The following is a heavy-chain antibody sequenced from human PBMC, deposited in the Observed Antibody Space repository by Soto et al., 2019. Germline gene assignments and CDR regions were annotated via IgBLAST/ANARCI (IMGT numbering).Heavy chain of an antibody. D-gene: IGHD3-22*01. CDR1: GFTFSSYW. CDR2: IKQDGSEK. Sequence: HPGGSLRLSCAASGFTFSSYWMSWVRQAPGKGLEWVANIKQDGSEKYYVDSVKGRFTISRDNAKNSLYLQMNSLRAEDTAVYYCARDQWWVSSGYYNDYWGQGTLVTVSS. CDR3: ARDQWWVSSGYYNDY. V-gene: IGHV3-7*01. J-gene: IGHJ4*02.